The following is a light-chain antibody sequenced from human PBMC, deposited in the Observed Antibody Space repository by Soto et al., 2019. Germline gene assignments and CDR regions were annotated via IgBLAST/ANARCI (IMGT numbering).Light chain of an antibody. V-gene: IGLV2-14*03. CDR2: DVT. CDR1: SNDIGGYNC. J-gene: IGLJ1*01. Sequence: QSALTQPASVSGSPGQSITIPCTGTSNDIGGYNCVSLSQQFPGKAPKLIIYDVTNRLSGVSFRFSGSKSGNTASLPISGLQAEDDAGYHCSSYSSTSTRRLFGAGTKVTVL. CDR3: SSYSSTSTRRL.